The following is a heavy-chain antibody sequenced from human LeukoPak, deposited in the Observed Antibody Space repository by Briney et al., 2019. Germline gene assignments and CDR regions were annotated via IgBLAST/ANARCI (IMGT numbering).Heavy chain of an antibody. CDR2: ISGSGGST. CDR1: GFTFSSYA. V-gene: IGHV3-23*01. D-gene: IGHD4-23*01. J-gene: IGHJ4*02. CDR3: ARRAGGYSHPYDY. Sequence: PGGSLRLSCAASGFTFSSYAMSWVRQAPGKGLEWVSAISGSGGSTYYADSVKGRFTISRDNAKNSLYLQMNSLRAEDTAVYYCARRAGGYSHPYDYWGQGVLVTVSS.